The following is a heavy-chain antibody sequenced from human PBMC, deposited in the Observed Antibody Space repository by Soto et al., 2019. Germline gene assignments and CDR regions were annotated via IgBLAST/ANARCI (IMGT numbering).Heavy chain of an antibody. Sequence: ASVKVSCKASGYTFTSYAMHWVRQAPGQRLEWMGWINAGNGNTKYSQKFQGRVTITRDTSASTAYMELSSLRSEDTAVYYCARALIVVVPAAMDPNFLGFDPWGQGTLVTVSS. V-gene: IGHV1-3*01. CDR1: GYTFTSYA. J-gene: IGHJ5*02. CDR3: ARALIVVVPAAMDPNFLGFDP. D-gene: IGHD2-2*01. CDR2: INAGNGNT.